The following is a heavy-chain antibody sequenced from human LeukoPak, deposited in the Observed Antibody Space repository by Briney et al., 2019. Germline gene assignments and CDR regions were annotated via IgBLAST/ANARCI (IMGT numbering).Heavy chain of an antibody. CDR2: ISAYNGNT. Sequence: ASVKVSCKASGYTFTSYGISWVRQAPGQGLEWMGWISAYNGNTNYAQKLQGRVTMTTDTSTSTAYMELRSLRSDDTAVYYCVRVPYSSGLDYFDYWGQGTLVTVSS. CDR3: VRVPYSSGLDYFDY. D-gene: IGHD2-15*01. V-gene: IGHV1-18*01. J-gene: IGHJ4*02. CDR1: GYTFTSYG.